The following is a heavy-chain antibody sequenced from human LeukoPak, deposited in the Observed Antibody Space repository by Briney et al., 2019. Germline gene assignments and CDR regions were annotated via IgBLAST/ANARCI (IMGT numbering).Heavy chain of an antibody. J-gene: IGHJ4*02. V-gene: IGHV3-30*10. CDR3: ARGYSGYDLLGY. D-gene: IGHD5-12*01. CDR2: ISYDGTYK. CDR1: GFSFSAYA. Sequence: GRSLRLSCAASGFSFSAYAMHWVRQAPGKGPEWVAMISYDGTYKYYTDSVKGRFTISRHDSKNTLSLQMNSLRSEDTARYYCARGYSGYDLLGYWGQGTLVTVSS.